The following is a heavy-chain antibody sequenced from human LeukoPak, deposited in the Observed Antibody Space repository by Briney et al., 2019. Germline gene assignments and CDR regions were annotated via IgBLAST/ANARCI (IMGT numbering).Heavy chain of an antibody. J-gene: IGHJ4*02. Sequence: SETLSLTCAVYGGSFSGYYWSWTRQPPGKGLEWIGEINHSGSTNYNPSLKSRVTISVDTSKNQFSLKLSSVTAADTAVYYCARVKSSGWYYYWGQGTLVTVSS. V-gene: IGHV4-34*01. D-gene: IGHD6-19*01. CDR3: ARVKSSGWYYY. CDR2: INHSGST. CDR1: GGSFSGYY.